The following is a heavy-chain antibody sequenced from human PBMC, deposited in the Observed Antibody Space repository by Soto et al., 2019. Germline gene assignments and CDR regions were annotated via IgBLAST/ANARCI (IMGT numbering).Heavy chain of an antibody. CDR2: INPNYGTA. J-gene: IGHJ4*02. CDR3: AKEAVSGWYYLDY. Sequence: EASVKVSCKASGYTFTSYGISWVRQAPGQGLEWMGGINPNYGTANYAQKFQGRVTITADESTSTAYMELSSLRSEDTAVYYCAKEAVSGWYYLDYWGPGTLVTVSS. CDR1: GYTFTSYG. D-gene: IGHD6-19*01. V-gene: IGHV1-69*13.